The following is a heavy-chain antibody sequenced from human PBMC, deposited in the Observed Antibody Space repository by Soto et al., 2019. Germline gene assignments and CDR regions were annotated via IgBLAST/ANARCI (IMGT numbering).Heavy chain of an antibody. Sequence: QMQLQESGQGLVKPSETLSLTCSVSVGSISRSRYYWGWIRQSPGKGLEWMGSINYSGTAQYNPSLKSRVTISADTSKNQFSLRLRSVTAADTAVYYCVRPINWSDGWGAFDVWGQGTMVTVSS. D-gene: IGHD3-3*01. CDR2: INYSGTA. CDR3: VRPINWSDGWGAFDV. V-gene: IGHV4-39*01. CDR1: VGSISRSRYY. J-gene: IGHJ3*01.